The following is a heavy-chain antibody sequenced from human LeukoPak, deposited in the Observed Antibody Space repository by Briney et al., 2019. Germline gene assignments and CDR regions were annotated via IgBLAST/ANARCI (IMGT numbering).Heavy chain of an antibody. CDR1: GGSISSSNW. CDR2: IYHSGST. CDR3: AKGYSSSWFGSGNWFDP. J-gene: IGHJ5*02. D-gene: IGHD6-13*01. Sequence: PSETLSLTCAVSGGSISSSNWWSWVRQPPGKGLEWIGEIYHSGSTNYNPSLKSRVTISVDKSKNQFSLKLSSVTAADTAVYYCAKGYSSSWFGSGNWFDPWGQGTLVTVSS. V-gene: IGHV4-4*02.